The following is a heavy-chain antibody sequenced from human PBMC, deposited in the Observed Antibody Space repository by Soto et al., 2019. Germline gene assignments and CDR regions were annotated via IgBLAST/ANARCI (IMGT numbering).Heavy chain of an antibody. V-gene: IGHV6-1*01. D-gene: IGHD2-15*01. CDR2: TYYRSKWYN. J-gene: IGHJ4*02. CDR3: ARDLVVTELGVGYSGYDLSLRLYCSGGSCYSGYFDY. Sequence: PSQTLSLTCAISGDSVSSNSAAWNWIRQSPSRGLEWLGRTYYRSKWYNDYAVSVKSRITINPDTSKNQFSLQLNSVTPEDTAVYYCARDLVVTELGVGYSGYDLSLRLYCSGGSCYSGYFDYWGQGTLVTVSS. CDR1: GDSVSSNSAA.